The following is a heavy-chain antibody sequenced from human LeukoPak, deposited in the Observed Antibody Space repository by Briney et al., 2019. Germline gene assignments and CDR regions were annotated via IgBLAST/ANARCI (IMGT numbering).Heavy chain of an antibody. V-gene: IGHV1-18*04. D-gene: IGHD3-10*01. J-gene: IGHJ4*02. CDR2: ISAYNGNT. CDR1: GYSFTNYW. CDR3: ARDRGGSYY. Sequence: GESLKISCQGSGYSFTNYWIGWVRQAPGQGLEWMGWISAYNGNTNYAQKLQGRVTMTTDTSTSTAYMELRSLRSDDTAVYYCARDRGGSYYWGQGTLVTVSS.